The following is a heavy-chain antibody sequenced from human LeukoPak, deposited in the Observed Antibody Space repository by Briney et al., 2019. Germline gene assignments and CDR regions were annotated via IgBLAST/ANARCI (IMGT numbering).Heavy chain of an antibody. D-gene: IGHD4-17*01. CDR3: ARQSDYGFDY. Sequence: SETLSLTCTVSGYSISSGYYWGWIRQPPGKGLEWIGSIYHSGSTYYNPSLKSRVTISVDTSKNQFSLKLSSVTAADTAVYYCARQSDYGFDYWGQGTLVTVSS. CDR2: IYHSGST. V-gene: IGHV4-38-2*02. CDR1: GYSISSGYY. J-gene: IGHJ4*02.